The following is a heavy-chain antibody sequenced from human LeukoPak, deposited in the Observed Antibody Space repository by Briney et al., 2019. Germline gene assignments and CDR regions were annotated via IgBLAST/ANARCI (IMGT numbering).Heavy chain of an antibody. CDR3: AKGQTIVTTSIGY. CDR1: GFTFSSYA. D-gene: IGHD4-11*01. V-gene: IGHV3-30-3*01. CDR2: ISYDGNNK. J-gene: IGHJ4*02. Sequence: PGGSLRLSCAASGFTFSSYAMHWVRQAPGKGLEWVAVISYDGNNKYYADSVKGRFTISRDNSKNTLYLQMNSLRAEDTAVYHCAKGQTIVTTSIGYWGQGTLVTVSS.